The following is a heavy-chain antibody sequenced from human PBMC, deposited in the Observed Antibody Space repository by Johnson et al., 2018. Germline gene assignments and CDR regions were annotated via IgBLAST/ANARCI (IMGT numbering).Heavy chain of an antibody. D-gene: IGHD6-13*01. CDR3: ARASHSNNWYHYGLDV. Sequence: VQLVESGAEVKKPGASVKVSCKASGYTFTSFHVHWVRQAPGQGLEWMGIINPSGAGTTYSQKFQGRVTVTRDTSKSTVYMGVNSLRSEETAVYYCARASHSNNWYHYGLDVWGQGTTVTVSS. J-gene: IGHJ6*02. CDR2: INPSGAGT. V-gene: IGHV1-46*01. CDR1: GYTFTSFH.